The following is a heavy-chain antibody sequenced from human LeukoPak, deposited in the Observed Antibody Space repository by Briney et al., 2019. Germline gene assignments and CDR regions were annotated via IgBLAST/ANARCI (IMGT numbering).Heavy chain of an antibody. D-gene: IGHD4-17*01. CDR2: IYSGDNT. J-gene: IGHJ4*02. CDR1: GFTVSSNY. Sequence: QAGGSLRLSCAASGFTVSSNYMSWVRQAPGKGLEWVSVIYSGDNTDYADSVKGRFTISRDNSKNTLYLRMNSLRAEDTAVYYCAREADYGGFDYWGQGTLVTVSS. CDR3: AREADYGGFDY. V-gene: IGHV3-53*01.